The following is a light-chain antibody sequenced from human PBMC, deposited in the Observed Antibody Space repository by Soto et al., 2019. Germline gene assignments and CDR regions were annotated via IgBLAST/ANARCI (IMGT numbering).Light chain of an antibody. Sequence: EIVMTQSPATLSVSPGERATLSCRASQSVSSNLAWYQQKPGQAPRLLIYGASTRATGIPARFRGSGSGTEFTLTISSLQSEDFAVYFCQQVFTFGPGTKVDIK. V-gene: IGKV3-15*01. CDR3: QQVFT. CDR1: QSVSSN. J-gene: IGKJ3*01. CDR2: GAS.